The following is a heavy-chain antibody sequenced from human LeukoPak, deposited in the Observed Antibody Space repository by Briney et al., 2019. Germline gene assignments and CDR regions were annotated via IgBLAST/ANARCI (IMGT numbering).Heavy chain of an antibody. V-gene: IGHV4-34*01. CDR3: ARVTGYMIEDYFDY. Sequence: SETLSLTCAVYGGSFTESYWNWIRQAPRKGLEWIGEINQSGSTSYNPSLKSRVTISVDTSKNQFSLKLSNVTAADTAVYYCARVTGYMIEDYFDYWGQGTLVTVSS. CDR1: GGSFTESY. CDR2: INQSGST. J-gene: IGHJ4*02. D-gene: IGHD3-22*01.